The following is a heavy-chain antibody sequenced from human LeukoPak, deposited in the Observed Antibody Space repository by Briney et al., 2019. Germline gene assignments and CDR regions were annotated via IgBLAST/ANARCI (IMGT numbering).Heavy chain of an antibody. J-gene: IGHJ4*02. CDR2: IGTAGDT. V-gene: IGHV3-13*01. Sequence: GGSLRLSCAASGFTFSSYWMHWVRQAPGKGLVWVSTIGTAGDTYYPGSVKGRFTISRENAKNSLYLQMNILKAGDAAVYYCARGGPGYYLDYWGQGTLVTVSP. CDR1: GFTFSSYW. CDR3: ARGGPGYYLDY.